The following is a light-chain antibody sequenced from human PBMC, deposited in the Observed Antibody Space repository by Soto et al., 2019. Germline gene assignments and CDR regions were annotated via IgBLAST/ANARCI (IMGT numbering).Light chain of an antibody. V-gene: IGLV2-14*01. J-gene: IGLJ2*01. CDR3: SSYTSSTTLI. Sequence: QSALTQPASVSGSPGQSITISCTGTSSDVGGYNYVSWYQQHPGKVPKLMIYEVSNRPSGISNRFSGSKSGNTASLTISGLQAYDEADYYCSSYTSSTTLIFGGGTKLTVL. CDR2: EVS. CDR1: SSDVGGYNY.